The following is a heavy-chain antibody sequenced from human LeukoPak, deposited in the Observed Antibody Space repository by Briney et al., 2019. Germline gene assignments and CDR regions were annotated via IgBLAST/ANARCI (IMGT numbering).Heavy chain of an antibody. CDR1: GFTFSSYA. J-gene: IGHJ4*02. V-gene: IGHV3-23*01. Sequence: GGSLRLSCAASGFTFSSYAMSWVRQAPGKGLEWVSAISGSGGSTYYADSVKGRFTISRGNPKNTLYLQMNSLRAEDTAVYYCAKGGQWLVLGYWGQGTLVTVSS. D-gene: IGHD6-19*01. CDR2: ISGSGGST. CDR3: AKGGQWLVLGY.